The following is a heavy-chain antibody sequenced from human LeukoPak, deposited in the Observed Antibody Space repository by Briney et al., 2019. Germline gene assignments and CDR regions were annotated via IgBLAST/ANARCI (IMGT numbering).Heavy chain of an antibody. CDR3: TRYSGRTDY. Sequence: GGSLRLSCTSSGFTFGTYAVSWFRQAPGKGLEWVAFIRSKTFGGTTEYAASVKGRFTITRDDSKSIAYLQMNSLKTEDTAVYYCTRYSGRTDYWGQGTLVSVSS. V-gene: IGHV3-49*03. CDR1: GFTFGTYA. D-gene: IGHD5-18*01. CDR2: IRSKTFGGTT. J-gene: IGHJ4*02.